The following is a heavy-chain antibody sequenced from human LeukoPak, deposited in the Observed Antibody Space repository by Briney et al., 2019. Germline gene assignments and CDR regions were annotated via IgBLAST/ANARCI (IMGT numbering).Heavy chain of an antibody. CDR2: IYYSGST. CDR1: GGSISSYY. D-gene: IGHD3-22*01. CDR3: ARDLDYYDSSGYRVSLDAFDI. V-gene: IGHV4-59*01. J-gene: IGHJ3*02. Sequence: TSETLSLTCTVSGGSISSYYWSWIRQPPGKGLEWIGYIYYSGSTNYNPSLKSRVTISVDTSKNQFSLKLSSVTAADTAVYYCARDLDYYDSSGYRVSLDAFDIWGQGTMVTVSS.